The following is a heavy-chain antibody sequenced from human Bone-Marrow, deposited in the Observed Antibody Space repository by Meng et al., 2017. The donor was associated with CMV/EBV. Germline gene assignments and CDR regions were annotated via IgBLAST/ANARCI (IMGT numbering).Heavy chain of an antibody. CDR2: IKQDGSEK. Sequence: GGSLRLSCAASGFTFSSYWMSWVRQAPGKGLEWVANIKQDGSEKYYADSVKGRFTISRDNSKNTLYLQMNSLRAEDTAVYYCARDPSVLDQWVDYWGQGTLVTVSS. D-gene: IGHD1-26*01. J-gene: IGHJ4*02. CDR1: GFTFSSYW. CDR3: ARDPSVLDQWVDY. V-gene: IGHV3-7*01.